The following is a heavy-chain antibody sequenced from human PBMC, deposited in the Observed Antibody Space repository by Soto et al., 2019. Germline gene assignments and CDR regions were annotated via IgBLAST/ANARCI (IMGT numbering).Heavy chain of an antibody. V-gene: IGHV1-18*01. CDR3: ARDRYCGGDCYYYYYYYMDV. J-gene: IGHJ6*03. Sequence: ASVNVSCKASGYTFTSYGISWVRQAPGQGLEWMGWISAYNGNTNYAQKLQGRVTMTTDTSTSTAYMELRSLRSDDTAVYYCARDRYCGGDCYYYYYYYMDVWGKGTTVTVSS. D-gene: IGHD2-21*02. CDR1: GYTFTSYG. CDR2: ISAYNGNT.